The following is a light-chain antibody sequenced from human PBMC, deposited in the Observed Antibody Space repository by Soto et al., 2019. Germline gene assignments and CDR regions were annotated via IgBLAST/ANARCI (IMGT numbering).Light chain of an antibody. CDR1: SSDVGGSNY. CDR3: SSYTSSNSNV. Sequence: QSVLTQPASVSGSLGQSITISCTGTSSDVGGSNYVSWYQQFPGKAPKLMISDVTNRPSGVSNRFSGSKSGNTASLTISGLQAEDEADYYCSSYTSSNSNVFGTGTKVNVL. V-gene: IGLV2-14*01. J-gene: IGLJ1*01. CDR2: DVT.